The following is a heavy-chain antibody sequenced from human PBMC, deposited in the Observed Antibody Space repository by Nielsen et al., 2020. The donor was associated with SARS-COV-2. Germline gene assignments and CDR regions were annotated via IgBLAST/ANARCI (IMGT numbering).Heavy chain of an antibody. CDR3: TTRTFYLDY. D-gene: IGHD1-1*01. J-gene: IGHJ4*02. V-gene: IGHV3-23*01. CDR1: GITYINYG. Sequence: GESLKISCEASGITYINYGMSWVGQAPGKGLEWVSSIGTSGGNSYYSDSVKGRFTISRDISKNTLFLQMNSLRAEDTALYYCTTRTFYLDYWGQGTLVTVSS. CDR2: IGTSGGNS.